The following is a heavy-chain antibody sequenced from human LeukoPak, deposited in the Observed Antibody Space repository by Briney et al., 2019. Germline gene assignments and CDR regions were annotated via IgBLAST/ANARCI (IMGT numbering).Heavy chain of an antibody. Sequence: GGSLRLSCAASGFTFSDDWMNWVRQAPGKGPESVGHIKARSAGGTIEYAAPVGGRFTISRDDSRSILYLQMNNLKSEDTALYYCTRGHYGPWRLVTLVTVSS. CDR2: IKARSAGGTI. D-gene: IGHD3-10*01. J-gene: IGHJ5*02. CDR3: TRGHYGP. CDR1: GFTFSDDW. V-gene: IGHV3-15*01.